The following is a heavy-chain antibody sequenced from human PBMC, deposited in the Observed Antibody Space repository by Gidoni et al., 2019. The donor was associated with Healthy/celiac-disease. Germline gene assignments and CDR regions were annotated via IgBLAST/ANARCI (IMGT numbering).Heavy chain of an antibody. CDR1: GFTFSSYG. CDR2: IKQDGSEK. Sequence: EVQLVESGGGLVQTGGSLRLSCAASGFTFSSYGMSWVRQAPGKGLEWVANIKQDGSEKYYVDSVKGRFTISRDNAKNSLYLQMNSLRAEDTAVYYCAREHYDILTGYFPHGAFDIWGQGTMVTVSS. CDR3: AREHYDILTGYFPHGAFDI. D-gene: IGHD3-9*01. J-gene: IGHJ3*02. V-gene: IGHV3-7*01.